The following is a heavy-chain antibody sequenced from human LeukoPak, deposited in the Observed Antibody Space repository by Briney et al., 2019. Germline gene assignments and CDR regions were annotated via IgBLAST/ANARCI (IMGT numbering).Heavy chain of an antibody. D-gene: IGHD3-3*01. J-gene: IGHJ5*01. CDR2: IYDNGRT. CDR3: ARVLGLGHDFWSANYTAGWFDY. Sequence: PSETLSHTSTVSGGSITTPYCSWIRQPPGKGLEWIGYIYDNGRTNYNPSLKSRVTISVDTSKNNFTVKLTSLLAAGTAVYYCARVLGLGHDFWSANYTAGWFDYWGQGTLVTVSS. V-gene: IGHV4-59*11. CDR1: GGSITTPY.